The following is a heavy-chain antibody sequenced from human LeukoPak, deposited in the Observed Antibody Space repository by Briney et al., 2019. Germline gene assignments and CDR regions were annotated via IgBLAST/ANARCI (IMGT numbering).Heavy chain of an antibody. Sequence: GASVKVSCKASGYTFTSYGISWVRQAPGQGLEWMGWISAYNGNTNYVQELQGRVTMTTDTSTSTAYMELRSLRSDDTAVYYCARGRSVNMIVTDAFDVWGQGTMVTVSS. CDR3: ARGRSVNMIVTDAFDV. J-gene: IGHJ3*01. CDR1: GYTFTSYG. D-gene: IGHD3-22*01. CDR2: ISAYNGNT. V-gene: IGHV1-18*01.